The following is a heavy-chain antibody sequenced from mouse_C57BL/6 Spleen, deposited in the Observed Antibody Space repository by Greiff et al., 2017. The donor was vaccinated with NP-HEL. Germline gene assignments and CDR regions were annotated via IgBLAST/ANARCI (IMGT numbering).Heavy chain of an antibody. Sequence: QVQLQQPGAELVMPGASVKLSCKASGYTFTSYWMHWVKQRPGQGLEWIGEIDPAGSYTNYNQKFKGKATLTVDKSSSTAYMQRSSLTSEDSAVYYCARYGIYYYGSSYIYYAMDYWGQGTSVTVSS. V-gene: IGHV1-69*01. CDR3: ARYGIYYYGSSYIYYAMDY. J-gene: IGHJ4*01. D-gene: IGHD1-1*01. CDR2: IDPAGSYT. CDR1: GYTFTSYW.